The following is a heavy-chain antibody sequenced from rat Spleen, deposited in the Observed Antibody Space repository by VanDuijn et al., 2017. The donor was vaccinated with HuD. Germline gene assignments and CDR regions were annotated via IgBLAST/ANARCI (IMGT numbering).Heavy chain of an antibody. CDR1: GFNFNDYW. CDR2: INKDSRTI. J-gene: IGHJ2*01. V-gene: IGHV4-2*01. Sequence: EVKLVESGGGLVQPGRSLKLSCAASGFNFNDYWMGWVRQAPGKGLEWIGEINKDSRTIKYNPSLKDKITISRDNAQNTLYLQMSKLGSEDTAIYYCVREEFGVDYWGQGVMVTVSS. CDR3: VREEFGVDY. D-gene: IGHD4-3*01.